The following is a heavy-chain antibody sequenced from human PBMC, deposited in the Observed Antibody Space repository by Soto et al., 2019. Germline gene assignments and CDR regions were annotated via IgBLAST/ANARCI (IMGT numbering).Heavy chain of an antibody. V-gene: IGHV4-34*01. D-gene: IGHD3-10*01. CDR3: ARVSGIYYYGMDV. J-gene: IGHJ6*02. CDR2: INHSGST. Sequence: SETLSLTCTVSGDSISSYYLSWIRQPPGKGLEWIGEINHSGSTNYNPSLKSRVTISVDTSKNQFSLKLSSVTAADTAVYYCARVSGIYYYGMDVWGQGTTVTVSS. CDR1: GDSISSYY.